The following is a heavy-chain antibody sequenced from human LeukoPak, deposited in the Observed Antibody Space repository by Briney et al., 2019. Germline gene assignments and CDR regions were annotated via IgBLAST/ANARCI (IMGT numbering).Heavy chain of an antibody. Sequence: GESLKISCKGSGYSFTSYWIGWVRQMPGKGLEWMGIIYPGDTDTRYSPSLQGQVTISADKSISTAYLQWSSLKASDTAMYYCARHRTAMVLMGDYYYYMDVWGKGTTVTVSS. CDR3: ARHRTAMVLMGDYYYYMDV. J-gene: IGHJ6*03. CDR2: IYPGDTDT. D-gene: IGHD5-18*01. V-gene: IGHV5-51*01. CDR1: GYSFTSYW.